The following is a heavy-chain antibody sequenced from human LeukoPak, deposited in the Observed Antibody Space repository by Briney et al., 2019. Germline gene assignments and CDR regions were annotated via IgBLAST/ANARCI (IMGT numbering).Heavy chain of an antibody. D-gene: IGHD3-10*01. V-gene: IGHV4-30-4*08. Sequence: PSETLSLTCTVSGGPISSGGYYWSWIRQPPGKGLEWIGYIYYSGSTYYNPSLKSRVTISVDTSKNQFSLKLSSVTAADTAVYYCASDYYGSGRQIIWGQGTMVTVSS. J-gene: IGHJ3*02. CDR1: GGPISSGGYY. CDR2: IYYSGST. CDR3: ASDYYGSGRQII.